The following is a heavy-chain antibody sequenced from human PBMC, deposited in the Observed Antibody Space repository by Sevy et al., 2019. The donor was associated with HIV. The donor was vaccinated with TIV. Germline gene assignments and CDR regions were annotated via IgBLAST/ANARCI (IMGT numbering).Heavy chain of an antibody. V-gene: IGHV3-21*01. D-gene: IGHD3-10*01. Sequence: GGSLRLSCAVSGFTFSSYTMHWVRQAPGKGLEWVSSISGSAIYTYYADATKGRFTISRDNAKNSLYLQMNSLRAEDTAVYYCARGHFDYGSRSRRAMDVWGQGTTVTVSS. J-gene: IGHJ6*02. CDR1: GFTFSSYT. CDR3: ARGHFDYGSRSRRAMDV. CDR2: ISGSAIYT.